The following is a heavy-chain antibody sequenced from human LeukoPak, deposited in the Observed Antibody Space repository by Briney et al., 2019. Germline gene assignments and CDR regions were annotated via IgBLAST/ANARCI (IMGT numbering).Heavy chain of an antibody. Sequence: AGGPLRLSCAASGFTFSSYSMNGVRQAPGKGLEWVSSISSSSSYIYYADSVKGRFTISRDNAKNSLYLQMNSLRAEDTAVYYCARDLGELGFDYWGQGTLVTVSS. CDR1: GFTFSSYS. V-gene: IGHV3-21*01. D-gene: IGHD2-21*01. CDR3: ARDLGELGFDY. J-gene: IGHJ4*02. CDR2: ISSSSSYI.